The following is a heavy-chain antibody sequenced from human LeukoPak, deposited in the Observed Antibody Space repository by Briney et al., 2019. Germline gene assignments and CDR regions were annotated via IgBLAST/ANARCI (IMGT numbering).Heavy chain of an antibody. CDR3: ACRDLTSSWSFP. Sequence: GESLNISCLGCGYSFTSYWIGYVRQMPGKGMEWMGVIYPGDLRVPYNPSFQGQVTISVDKSIHPAYLQWVSLRASDSGMYYCACRDLTSSWSFPWGQGTLVTVSS. V-gene: IGHV5-51*01. J-gene: IGHJ5*02. D-gene: IGHD6-13*01. CDR1: GYSFTSYW. CDR2: IYPGDLRV.